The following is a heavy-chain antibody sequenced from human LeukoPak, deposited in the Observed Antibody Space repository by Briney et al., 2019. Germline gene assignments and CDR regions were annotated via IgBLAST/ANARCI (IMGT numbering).Heavy chain of an antibody. CDR3: ARSGPQAPDCYHY. D-gene: IGHD2-21*02. CDR2: INQDENHR. J-gene: IGHJ4*02. Sequence: GGSLRLSCTASGFTFSTYWMTWVRQAPGKGLEWVASINQDENHRHYVPSARGRFTISRDNAKNSLLLQMNSLTAKDTAIYYCARSGPQAPDCYHYWGQGTQVTVSS. CDR1: GFTFSTYW. V-gene: IGHV3-7*03.